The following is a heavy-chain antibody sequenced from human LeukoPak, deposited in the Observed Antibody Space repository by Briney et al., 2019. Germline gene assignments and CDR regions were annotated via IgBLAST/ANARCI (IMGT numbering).Heavy chain of an antibody. CDR2: IYYGGST. Sequence: SETLSLTCSVSGGSISSSSYYWGWIRQPPGKGLEWIGSIYYGGSTYYNPSLKSRVTVSVDTSKDQFSLKLSSVTAADTAVYYCARSYDHVWGTYRPLWFDPWGQGTLVTVSS. J-gene: IGHJ5*02. D-gene: IGHD3-16*02. V-gene: IGHV4-39*01. CDR1: GGSISSSSYY. CDR3: ARSYDHVWGTYRPLWFDP.